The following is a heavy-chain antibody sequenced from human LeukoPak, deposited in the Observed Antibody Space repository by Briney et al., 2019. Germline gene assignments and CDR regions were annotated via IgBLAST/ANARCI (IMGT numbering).Heavy chain of an antibody. CDR2: ISYDGSNK. CDR3: AKDSGYSSSWYAFDI. Sequence: GRSLGLSCAASGFTFSSYGMHWVRQAPGTGLEWVALISYDGSNKYYADSVKGRFTISRDNSKNTLYLQMNSLRAEDTAVYYCAKDSGYSSSWYAFDIWGQGTMVTVSS. D-gene: IGHD6-13*01. CDR1: GFTFSSYG. V-gene: IGHV3-30*18. J-gene: IGHJ3*02.